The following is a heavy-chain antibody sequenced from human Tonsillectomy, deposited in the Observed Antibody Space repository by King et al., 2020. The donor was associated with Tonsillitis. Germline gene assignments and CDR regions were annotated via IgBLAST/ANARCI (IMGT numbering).Heavy chain of an antibody. D-gene: IGHD4-17*01. CDR3: VKDGHGVGDF. CDR2: ISKTGNNT. CDR1: GFNFNNYA. J-gene: IGHJ4*02. Sequence: DVQLVESGGGLVQPGGSLRLSCSASGFNFNNYAMQWVRQAPGKGMECVAAISKTGNNTFYGDSVKGRFTISRDNSKNTLYVQMSSLRVEDTAVYYCVKDGHGVGDFWGQGTLVTVSS. V-gene: IGHV3-64*05.